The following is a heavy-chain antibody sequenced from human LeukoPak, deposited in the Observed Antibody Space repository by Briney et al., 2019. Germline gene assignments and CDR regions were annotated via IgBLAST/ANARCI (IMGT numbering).Heavy chain of an antibody. D-gene: IGHD4-17*01. CDR2: ISSSSSTI. CDR1: GFTFSSYE. J-gene: IGHJ6*03. V-gene: IGHV3-48*01. CDR3: ARVGYGDYYYYYMDV. Sequence: GGSLRLSCAASGFTFSSYEMNWVRQAPGKGLEWVSYISSSSSTIYYADSVKGRFTISRDNAKNSLYLQMNSLRAEDTAVYYCARVGYGDYYYYYMDVWGKGTTVTVSS.